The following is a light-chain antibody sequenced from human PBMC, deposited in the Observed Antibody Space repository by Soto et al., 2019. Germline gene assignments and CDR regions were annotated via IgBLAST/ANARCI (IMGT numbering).Light chain of an antibody. V-gene: IGKV3-20*01. Sequence: IVMTQSPATLSMSPGERATLSCRASQSVSSSYLAWYQQKPGQAPRLLIYGASSRATGIPDRFSGSGSGTDFTLTISGLEPEDFAVYYCQQYGSSSITFGQGTRLEIK. CDR2: GAS. CDR1: QSVSSSY. CDR3: QQYGSSSIT. J-gene: IGKJ5*01.